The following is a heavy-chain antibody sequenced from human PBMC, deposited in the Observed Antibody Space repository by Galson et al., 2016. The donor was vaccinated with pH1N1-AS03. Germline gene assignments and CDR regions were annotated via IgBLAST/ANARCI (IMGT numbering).Heavy chain of an antibody. CDR3: AKTVFTDAFDI. D-gene: IGHD4-11*01. J-gene: IGHJ3*02. CDR2: IYYSGNS. V-gene: IGHV4-39*01. Sequence: SETLSLTCTVSGGSISSRDHYWVWIRQTPGKGLEWIGHIYYSGNSYYNPSLKSRVNFSVDKSKNQFSLKLASVTAADTAVYYCAKTVFTDAFDIWSPGTTVTVSS. CDR1: GGSISSRDHY.